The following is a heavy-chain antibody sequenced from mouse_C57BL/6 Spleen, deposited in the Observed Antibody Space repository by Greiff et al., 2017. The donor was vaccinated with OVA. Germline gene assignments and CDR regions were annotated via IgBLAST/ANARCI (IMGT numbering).Heavy chain of an antibody. CDR2: IDPETGGT. D-gene: IGHD2-5*01. CDR3: TRERSNYDWYFDV. J-gene: IGHJ1*03. CDR1: GYTFTDYE. V-gene: IGHV1-15*01. Sequence: VQLQQSGAELVRPGASVTLSCKASGYTFTDYEMHWVKQTPVHGLEWIGAIDPETGGTAYNQKFKGKAILTADKSSSTAYMELRSLTSEDSAVYYCTRERSNYDWYFDVWGTGTTVTVSS.